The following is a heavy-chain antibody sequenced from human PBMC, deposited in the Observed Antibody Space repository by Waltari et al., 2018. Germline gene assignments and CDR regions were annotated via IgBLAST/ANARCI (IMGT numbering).Heavy chain of an antibody. CDR2: IYYSGST. V-gene: IGHV4-59*01. Sequence: QVQLQESGPGLVKPSETLSLTCTVSGGSISSYYWSWIRQPPGKGLEWIGYIYYSGSTNHNPSLKSRVTISVDTSKNQFSLKLSSVTAADTAVYYCARGTIFGDFDYWGQGTLVTVSS. CDR1: GGSISSYY. J-gene: IGHJ4*02. CDR3: ARGTIFGDFDY. D-gene: IGHD3-3*01.